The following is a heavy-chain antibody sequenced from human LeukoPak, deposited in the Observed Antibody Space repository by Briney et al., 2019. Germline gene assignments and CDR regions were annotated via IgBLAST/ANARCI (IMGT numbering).Heavy chain of an antibody. CDR2: IYHSGST. D-gene: IGHD2-8*01. V-gene: IGHV4-38-2*02. CDR3: AREGDKYANWFDT. J-gene: IGHJ5*02. CDR1: GYSISSGYY. Sequence: SETLSLTCTVSGYSISSGYYWDWIRQPPGKGLEWIGSIYHSGSTYYNSSLKSRVIISVDTSKNQFSLKLSSVTAADTAVYYCAREGDKYANWFDTWGQGTLVTVSS.